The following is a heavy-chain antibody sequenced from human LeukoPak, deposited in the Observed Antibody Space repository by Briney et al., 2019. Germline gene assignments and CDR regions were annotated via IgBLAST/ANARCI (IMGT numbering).Heavy chain of an antibody. Sequence: GSSVKVSCKASGGTFSSYAISWVRQAPGQGLEWMGGIIPIFGTANYAQKFQGRVTITADESTSTAHMELSSLRSEDTAVYYCTRRGYDWGLFDYWGQGTLVTVSS. CDR2: IIPIFGTA. V-gene: IGHV1-69*01. D-gene: IGHD5-12*01. CDR1: GGTFSSYA. CDR3: TRRGYDWGLFDY. J-gene: IGHJ4*02.